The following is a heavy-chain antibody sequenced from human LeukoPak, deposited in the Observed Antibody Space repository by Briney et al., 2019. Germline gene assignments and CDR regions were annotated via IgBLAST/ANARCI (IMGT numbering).Heavy chain of an antibody. CDR3: AREYGGYRVYYFDY. V-gene: IGHV3-33*01. CDR1: GFTFSSYG. Sequence: GGSLRLSCAASGFTFSSYGMHWVRQAPGKGLEWVAVIWYDGSNKYYADSVKGRFTISRDNSKNTLYLQMNSLRAEGTAVYYCAREYGGYRVYYFDYWGQGTLVTVSS. J-gene: IGHJ4*02. D-gene: IGHD5-12*01. CDR2: IWYDGSNK.